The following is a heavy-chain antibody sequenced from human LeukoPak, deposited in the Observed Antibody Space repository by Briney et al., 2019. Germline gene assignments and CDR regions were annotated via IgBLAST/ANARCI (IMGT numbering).Heavy chain of an antibody. V-gene: IGHV3-74*01. CDR2: INSDGSST. J-gene: IGHJ4*02. CDR1: GFTFSSYW. Sequence: GGSLRLSCAASGFTFSSYWMHWVRQAAGKGLVWVSRINSDGSSTSYADSVKGRFTISRDNAKNTLYLQMNSLRAEETAVYYCARANPCYYDSSRYSVEYWGKGALVTVSS. CDR3: ARANPCYYDSSRYSVEY. D-gene: IGHD3-22*01.